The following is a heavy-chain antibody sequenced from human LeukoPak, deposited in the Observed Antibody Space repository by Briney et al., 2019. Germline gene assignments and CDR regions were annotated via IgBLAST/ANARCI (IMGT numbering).Heavy chain of an antibody. CDR2: INPNSGGT. J-gene: IGHJ6*03. V-gene: IGHV1-2*02. CDR1: GYTFTGYY. Sequence: ASVKVSCKASGYTFTGYYMHWVRQAPGQGLEWMGWINPNSGGTNYAQEFQGRVTMTRDTSISTAYMELSRLRSDDTAVYYCARGSACSGGSCYFYYYYYMDVWGKGTTVTVSS. D-gene: IGHD2-15*01. CDR3: ARGSACSGGSCYFYYYYYMDV.